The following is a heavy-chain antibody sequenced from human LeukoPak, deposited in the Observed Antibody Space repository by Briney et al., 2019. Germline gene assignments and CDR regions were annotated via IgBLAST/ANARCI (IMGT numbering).Heavy chain of an antibody. CDR1: GLTFSSYS. Sequence: PGGSLRLSCAASGLTFSSYSMDWVRQAPGKGLEWVSSISSSSSYIYYADSVKGRFTISRDNAKNSLYLQMNSLRAEDTAVYYCASAEPYYDSSGYDQGPFDYWGQGTLVTVSS. D-gene: IGHD3-22*01. CDR3: ASAEPYYDSSGYDQGPFDY. CDR2: ISSSSSYI. V-gene: IGHV3-21*01. J-gene: IGHJ4*02.